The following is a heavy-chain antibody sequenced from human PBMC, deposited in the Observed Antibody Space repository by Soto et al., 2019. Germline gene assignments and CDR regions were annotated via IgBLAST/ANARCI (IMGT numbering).Heavy chain of an antibody. V-gene: IGHV1-69*01. CDR1: GAAFSIYA. D-gene: IGHD2-21*02. J-gene: IGHJ3*02. CDR3: AIGGIVVVTAIPDAFDI. CDR2: IIPIFGTA. Sequence: SLDVSWAASGAAFSIYAILCVRQAHVPGLAWMGGIIPIFGTANYAQKFQGRVTITADESTSTAYMELSSLRSEDTAVYYCAIGGIVVVTAIPDAFDIWGQETMVSLS.